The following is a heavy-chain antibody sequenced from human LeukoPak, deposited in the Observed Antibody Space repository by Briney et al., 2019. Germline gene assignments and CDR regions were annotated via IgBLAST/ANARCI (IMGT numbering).Heavy chain of an antibody. V-gene: IGHV4-61*01. CDR1: GGSISSGSYY. CDR2: IYYSGST. J-gene: IGHJ6*02. Sequence: SETLSLTCTVSGGSISSGSYYWSWIRQPPGKGLEWIGYIYYSGSTNYNPSLKSRVTISVDTSKNQFSLKLSSVTAADTAVYYCASSYCSGGSCYSGSPYYYGMDVWGQGTTVTVSS. CDR3: ASSYCSGGSCYSGSPYYYGMDV. D-gene: IGHD2-15*01.